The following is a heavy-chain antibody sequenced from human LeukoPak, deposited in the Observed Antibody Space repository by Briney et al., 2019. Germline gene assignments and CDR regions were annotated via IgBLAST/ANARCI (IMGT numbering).Heavy chain of an antibody. CDR3: ARMYCGGGKCYLSYFDY. J-gene: IGHJ4*02. CDR2: INKDGGEK. Sequence: GGSLRLSCAGSGYTFSTFWMSWARQAPGKGLEWAANINKDGGEKHYVDSVKGRFTISRDNAKDSLDLQLNSLRGEDTAVYYCARMYCGGGKCYLSYFDYWGQGAVVTVSS. CDR1: GYTFSTFW. V-gene: IGHV3-7*04. D-gene: IGHD2-21*01.